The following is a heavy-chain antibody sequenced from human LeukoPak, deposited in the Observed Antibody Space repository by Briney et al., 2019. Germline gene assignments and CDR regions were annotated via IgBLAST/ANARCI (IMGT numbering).Heavy chain of an antibody. CDR1: GFTFSSYS. V-gene: IGHV3-48*01. D-gene: IGHD6-13*01. CDR3: ARVRDSSSWYGDWYFDL. Sequence: GGSLRLSCAASGFTFSSYSMNWVRQAPGEGLEWVSYISSSSSTIYYADSVKGRFTISRDNAKNSLYLQMNSLRAEDTAVYYCARVRDSSSWYGDWYFDLWGRGTLVTVSS. CDR2: ISSSSSTI. J-gene: IGHJ2*01.